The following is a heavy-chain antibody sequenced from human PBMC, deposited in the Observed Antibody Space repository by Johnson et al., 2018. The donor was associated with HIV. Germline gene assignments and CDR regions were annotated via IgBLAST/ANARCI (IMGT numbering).Heavy chain of an antibody. Sequence: QVQLVESGGGVVQPGRSLRLSCAASGFTFSSYAMHWVRQAPGKGLEWVAVIPYDGSKKYYADSGKGRVNNPRDNSKNQLYLQMNSLRAEDTAVYYCARAHANPAMVNSEAFDIWGQGTMVTVSS. CDR3: ARAHANPAMVNSEAFDI. D-gene: IGHD5-18*01. V-gene: IGHV3-30-3*01. J-gene: IGHJ3*02. CDR1: GFTFSSYA. CDR2: IPYDGSKK.